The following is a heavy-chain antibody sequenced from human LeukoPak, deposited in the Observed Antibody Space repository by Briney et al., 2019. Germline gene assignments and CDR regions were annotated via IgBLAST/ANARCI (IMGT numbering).Heavy chain of an antibody. CDR2: IYHSGST. CDR1: GGSFSGYY. D-gene: IGHD4-17*01. CDR3: ARWTNTRPGATVTPPPTQYCFDY. Sequence: WETLSLTCAVSGGSFSGYYWSWVRQAPGKGLEWVGEIYHSGSTNYNPSLKGRVTISVDTSKNQCSLKLSSVTAADTAVYYCARWTNTRPGATVTPPPTQYCFDYWGQGTLVTVSS. J-gene: IGHJ4*02. V-gene: IGHV4-34*01.